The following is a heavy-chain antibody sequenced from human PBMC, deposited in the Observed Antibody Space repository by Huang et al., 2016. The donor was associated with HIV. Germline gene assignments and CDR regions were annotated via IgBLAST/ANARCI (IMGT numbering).Heavy chain of an antibody. CDR2: IYYSGST. CDR1: GGSISSSSNY. V-gene: IGHV4-39*01. CDR3: ARQASGPFDAFDI. Sequence: QLQLQESGPRLVKPSETLSLTCSVSGGSISSSSNYWGWIRQPPGKGLEWIGIIYYSGSTYYKPSLKSRVTISVDTSKNQFSLKLSSVTAADTAVYYCARQASGPFDAFDIWGQGTMVIVSS. J-gene: IGHJ3*02.